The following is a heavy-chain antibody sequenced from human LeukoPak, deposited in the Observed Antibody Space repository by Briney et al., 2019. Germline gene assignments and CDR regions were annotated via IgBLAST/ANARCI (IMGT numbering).Heavy chain of an antibody. D-gene: IGHD6-13*01. V-gene: IGHV4-4*07. CDR2: IYTSGST. J-gene: IGHJ4*02. CDR1: GGSISSYY. CDR3: ARDHATSSSWYGHAY. Sequence: NPSETLSLTCTVSGGSISSYYWSWIRQPAGKGLEWIGRIYTSGSTNYNPSLKSRVTISVDTSKNQFSLKLSSVTAADTALYYCARDHATSSSWYGHAYWGQGTLVTVSS.